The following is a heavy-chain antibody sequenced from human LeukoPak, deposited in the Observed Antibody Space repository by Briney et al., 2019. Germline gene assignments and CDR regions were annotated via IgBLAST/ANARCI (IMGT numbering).Heavy chain of an antibody. CDR2: IIPIFGTA. Sequence: ASVKVSCKASGGTFSSYAISWVRQAPGQGLEWMGGIIPIFGTANYAQKFQGRVTITADESTSTAYMELSSLRSEDTAVYYCARWGDSDHYNWNYVGYYYMDVWGKGTTVTVSS. CDR3: ARWGDSDHYNWNYVGYYYMDV. J-gene: IGHJ6*03. D-gene: IGHD1-7*01. V-gene: IGHV1-69*13. CDR1: GGTFSSYA.